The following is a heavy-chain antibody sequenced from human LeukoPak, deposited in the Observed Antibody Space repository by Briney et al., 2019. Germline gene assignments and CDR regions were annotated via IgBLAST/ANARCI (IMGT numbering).Heavy chain of an antibody. D-gene: IGHD6-13*01. CDR1: GGSISSSSYY. CDR2: IYYSGST. Sequence: SETLSLTCIVSGGSISSSSYYWGWIRQPPGKGLEWIGSIYYSGSTYYNLSLRSRVTMSVDTSKNQFSPKLSSVTAADTAVYYCARVVVAAAIVDYWGQGTLVTVSS. V-gene: IGHV4-39*01. J-gene: IGHJ4*02. CDR3: ARVVVAAAIVDY.